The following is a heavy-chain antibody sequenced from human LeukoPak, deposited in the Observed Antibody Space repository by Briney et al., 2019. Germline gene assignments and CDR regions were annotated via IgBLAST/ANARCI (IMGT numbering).Heavy chain of an antibody. J-gene: IGHJ5*02. D-gene: IGHD2-21*01. CDR1: GYSFTDYY. CDR2: INPNSSGT. CDR3: ARADRLHGGPYLIGP. V-gene: IGHV1-2*02. Sequence: ASVKVSCKASGYSFTDYYMHWVRQAPGQGLEWMGWINPNSSGTNSAQKFQGRVTMTRDTSITTVYMEVSWLTSDDTAIYYCARADRLHGGPYLIGPWGQGTLVTVSS.